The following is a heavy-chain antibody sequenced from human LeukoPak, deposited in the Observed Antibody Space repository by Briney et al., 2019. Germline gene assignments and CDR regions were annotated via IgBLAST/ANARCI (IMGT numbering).Heavy chain of an antibody. J-gene: IGHJ4*02. CDR3: ARNVERWLQLLEFDY. V-gene: IGHV4-39*07. CDR1: GGSISSSSYY. Sequence: SETLSLTCTVSGGSISSSSYYWGWICQPPVKGLEWIGSIYYSGSTYYNPSLKSRVTISVGTSKNQFSLKLSSVTAADTAVYYCARNVERWLQLLEFDYWGQGTLVTVSS. D-gene: IGHD5-24*01. CDR2: IYYSGST.